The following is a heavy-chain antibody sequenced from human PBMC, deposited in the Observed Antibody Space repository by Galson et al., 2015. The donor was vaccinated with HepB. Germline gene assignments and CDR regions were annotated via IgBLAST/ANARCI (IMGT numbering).Heavy chain of an antibody. CDR2: ISAYNGNT. J-gene: IGHJ6*03. D-gene: IGHD3-3*01. CDR1: GYTFTSYG. Sequence: SVKVSCKASGYTFTSYGISWVRQAPGQGLEWMGWISAYNGNTNYAQKLQGRVTMTTDTSTSTAYMELRSLRSVDTAVYYCARGLDPVTELRFLEWLGGYMDVWGKGTTVTVSS. CDR3: ARGLDPVTELRFLEWLGGYMDV. V-gene: IGHV1-18*01.